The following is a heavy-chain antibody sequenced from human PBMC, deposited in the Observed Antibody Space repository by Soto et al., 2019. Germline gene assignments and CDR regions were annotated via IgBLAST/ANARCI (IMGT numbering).Heavy chain of an antibody. D-gene: IGHD3-10*01. V-gene: IGHV1-18*01. Sequence: ASVNVSCKASGYTFTSYGISWVRRAPGEGLEWMGWISAYNGNTNYAQKLQGRVTMTTDTSTSTAYMELRSLRSDDTAVYYCAAIMVRGADYLNWGQGTLVTVSS. CDR2: ISAYNGNT. CDR1: GYTFTSYG. CDR3: AAIMVRGADYLN. J-gene: IGHJ4*01.